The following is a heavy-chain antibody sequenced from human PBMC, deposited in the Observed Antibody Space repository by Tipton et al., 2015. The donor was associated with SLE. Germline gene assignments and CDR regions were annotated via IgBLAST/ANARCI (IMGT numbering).Heavy chain of an antibody. D-gene: IGHD2-15*01. V-gene: IGHV4-39*07. Sequence: TLSLTCTVSGGSISSSSYYWGWIRQPPGKGLEWIGSIYYSGSTYYNPSLKSRVTILVDTSKNQFSLKVSSVTAADTAVYSCARQVAGVARDYFDYWGQGTLVTVSS. CDR2: IYYSGST. CDR3: ARQVAGVARDYFDY. J-gene: IGHJ4*02. CDR1: GGSISSSSYY.